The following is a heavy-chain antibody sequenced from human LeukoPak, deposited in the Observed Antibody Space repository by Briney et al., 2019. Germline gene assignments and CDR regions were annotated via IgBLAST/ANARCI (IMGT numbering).Heavy chain of an antibody. J-gene: IGHJ4*02. CDR3: AREMATGTFDY. V-gene: IGHV3-33*01. Sequence: GGSLRLSCAASGFTFSSYGMHWVRQAPGKGLEWVAVIWYDGSNKYYADSVKGRFTISRDNSKNTLYLQMNSLRAEDTAVYYCAREMATGTFDYWGQGTLVTVSS. CDR2: IWYDGSNK. CDR1: GFTFSSYG. D-gene: IGHD2-8*01.